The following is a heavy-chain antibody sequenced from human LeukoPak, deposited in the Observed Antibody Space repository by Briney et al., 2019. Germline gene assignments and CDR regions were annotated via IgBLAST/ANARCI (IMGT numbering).Heavy chain of an antibody. J-gene: IGHJ6*02. CDR3: ATDQDIVSIPAALDV. D-gene: IGHD2-2*01. V-gene: IGHV1-69*13. CDR2: IIPIFGTT. CDR1: GYTFTSYG. Sequence: EASVKVSCKASGYTFTSYGISWVRQAPGQGLEWMGLIIPIFGTTNYAQTFQGRVTITADESTSTAYMELSSLRSDDTAVYYCATDQDIVSIPAALDVWGQGTTVTVSS.